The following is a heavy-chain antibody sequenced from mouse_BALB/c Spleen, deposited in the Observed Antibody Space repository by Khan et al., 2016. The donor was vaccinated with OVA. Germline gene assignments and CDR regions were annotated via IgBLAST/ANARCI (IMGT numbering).Heavy chain of an antibody. CDR1: GYSITSGYV. V-gene: IGHV3-2*02. Sequence: VQLQESGPGLVKPSQSLSLTCTVTGYSITSGYVWNWIRQFPGNKLEWMGYISYSGSTNYNPSLKSRISITRDTSKNQFFLQLNSVTTEDTATYYCDRTARIKYWGQGTTLTVSS. CDR2: ISYSGST. CDR3: DRTARIKY. D-gene: IGHD1-2*01. J-gene: IGHJ2*01.